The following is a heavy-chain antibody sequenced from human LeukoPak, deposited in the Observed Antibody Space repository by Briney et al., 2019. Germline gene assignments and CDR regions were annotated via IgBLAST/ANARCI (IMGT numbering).Heavy chain of an antibody. CDR1: GGSISSSSYY. Sequence: DPSETLSLTCTVSGGSISSSSYYWGWIRQPPGKGLEWIGSIYYSGSTYYNPSLKSRVTISVDTSKNQFSLKLSSVTAADTAVYYCARLSLGGVLDAFDIWGQGTMVTVSS. V-gene: IGHV4-39*01. CDR3: ARLSLGGVLDAFDI. D-gene: IGHD3-16*01. CDR2: IYYSGST. J-gene: IGHJ3*02.